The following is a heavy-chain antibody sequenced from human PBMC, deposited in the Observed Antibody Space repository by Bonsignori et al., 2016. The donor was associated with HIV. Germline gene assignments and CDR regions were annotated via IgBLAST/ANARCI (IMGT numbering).Heavy chain of an antibody. J-gene: IGHJ4*02. Sequence: VRQAPGKGLEWVAVIWYDGSNKYYADSVKGRFTISRDNSKNTLYLQMNSLRAEDTAVYYCAKGPGYSSSWSLARFDYWGQGTLVTVSS. D-gene: IGHD6-13*01. V-gene: IGHV3-33*06. CDR3: AKGPGYSSSWSLARFDY. CDR2: IWYDGSNK.